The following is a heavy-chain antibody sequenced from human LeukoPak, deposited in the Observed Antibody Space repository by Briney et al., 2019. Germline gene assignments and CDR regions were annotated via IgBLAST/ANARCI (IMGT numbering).Heavy chain of an antibody. V-gene: IGHV3-33*06. J-gene: IGHJ4*02. CDR1: RFTFSHYG. D-gene: IGHD4-11*01. Sequence: GGPLRLSCAASRFTFSHYGMRWVRQAPGKGLEWVAVIWNDGSNKYYADSVKGRFTVSRNNSQNRLYLQMNSLRPEDTAVYYCAKDAQRGFDYSNSLENWGQGTLVTVSS. CDR3: AKDAQRGFDYSNSLEN. CDR2: IWNDGSNK.